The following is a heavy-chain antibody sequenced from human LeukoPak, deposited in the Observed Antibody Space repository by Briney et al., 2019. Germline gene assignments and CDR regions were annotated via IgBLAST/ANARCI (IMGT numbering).Heavy chain of an antibody. Sequence: PGGSLRLSRAASGFTFSSYGMHWVRQAPGKGLEWVAFIRYDGSNKYYADSVKGRFTISRDNSKNTLYLQMNSLRAEDTAVYYCAKGSRGVSGYVVDYWGQGTLVTVSS. CDR3: AKGSRGVSGYVVDY. V-gene: IGHV3-30*02. D-gene: IGHD5-12*01. CDR1: GFTFSSYG. J-gene: IGHJ4*02. CDR2: IRYDGSNK.